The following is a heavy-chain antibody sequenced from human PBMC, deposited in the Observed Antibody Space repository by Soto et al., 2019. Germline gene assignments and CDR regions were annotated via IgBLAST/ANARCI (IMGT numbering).Heavy chain of an antibody. Sequence: GGSLRLSCAASGFTFDDYAMHWVRQAPGKGLEWVAVIWYDGSNKYYADSVKGRFTISRDNSKNTLYLQMNSLRAEDTAVYYCARDLRFLEWDLLGDYFDYWGQGTLVTVSS. CDR3: ARDLRFLEWDLLGDYFDY. D-gene: IGHD3-3*01. CDR1: GFTFDDYA. CDR2: IWYDGSNK. J-gene: IGHJ4*02. V-gene: IGHV3-33*08.